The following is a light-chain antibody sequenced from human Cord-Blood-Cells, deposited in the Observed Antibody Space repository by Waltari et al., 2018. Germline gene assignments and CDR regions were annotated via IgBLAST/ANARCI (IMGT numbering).Light chain of an antibody. CDR2: AAS. V-gene: IGKV1-39*01. CDR3: QQSYSTPQGLT. Sequence: DIQMTQSPSSLSASVGYRVTITCRASQSISSYLNWYQQKPGKAPKLLIYAASSLQSGVPSRFSGSGSGTDFTLTISSLQPEDFATYYCQQSYSTPQGLTFGGGSKVEIK. J-gene: IGKJ4*01. CDR1: QSISSY.